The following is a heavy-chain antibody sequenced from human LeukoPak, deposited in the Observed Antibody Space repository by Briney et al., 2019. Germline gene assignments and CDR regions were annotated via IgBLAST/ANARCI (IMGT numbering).Heavy chain of an antibody. D-gene: IGHD4-11*01. V-gene: IGHV3-7*01. Sequence: GGSLRLSCEASGFTFSGDVMSWVRQAPGQGLEWVASINPDGSQNLYGDSVKGRFTISRDNTKSSLYLHMNSVGAEDTAMYYCAKLRGTTTKYDSWGQGTRVTVSS. J-gene: IGHJ4*02. CDR1: GFTFSGDV. CDR2: INPDGSQN. CDR3: AKLRGTTTKYDS.